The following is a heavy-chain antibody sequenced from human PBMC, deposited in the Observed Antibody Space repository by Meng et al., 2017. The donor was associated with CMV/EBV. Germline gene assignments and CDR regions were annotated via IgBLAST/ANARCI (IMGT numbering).Heavy chain of an antibody. Sequence: QVRLVESGGGVVQAGGSLRLSCAASGFNFSSYGMHWVRQAPGKGLEWVAFIRYDGSNKYYADSVKGRFTISRDNSKNTLYLQMNSLRAEDTAVYYCAKGPTGTADYWGQGTLVTVSS. CDR2: IRYDGSNK. CDR1: GFNFSSYG. J-gene: IGHJ4*02. D-gene: IGHD1-1*01. V-gene: IGHV3-30*02. CDR3: AKGPTGTADY.